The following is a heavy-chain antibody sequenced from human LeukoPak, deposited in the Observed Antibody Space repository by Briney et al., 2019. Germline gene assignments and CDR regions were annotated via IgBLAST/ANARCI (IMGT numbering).Heavy chain of an antibody. CDR3: ATAHCSSTSCYKGDAFDI. V-gene: IGHV1-24*01. D-gene: IGHD2-2*02. CDR1: GYSLTELS. J-gene: IGHJ3*02. Sequence: GASVKVSCKVSGYSLTELSMHWVRQAPGKGLKWMGGFDPEDGETIYAQKLQGRVTMTEDTSTDTAYMELSSLRYEDTAVYYCATAHCSSTSCYKGDAFDIWGQGSMVTVSS. CDR2: FDPEDGET.